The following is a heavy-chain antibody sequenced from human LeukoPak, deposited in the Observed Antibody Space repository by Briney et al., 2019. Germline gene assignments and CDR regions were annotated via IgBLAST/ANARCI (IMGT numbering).Heavy chain of an antibody. J-gene: IGHJ4*02. CDR1: GYSISSGYY. CDR3: ASSYGDLNFDY. V-gene: IGHV4-38-2*02. D-gene: IGHD4-17*01. CDR2: IYHSGST. Sequence: SETLSLTCTVSGYSISSGYYWGWIRQPPGKGLEWIGSIYHSGSTYYNPSLKSRVTISVNTSKNQFSLKLSSVTAADTAVYYCASSYGDLNFDYWGQGTLVTVSS.